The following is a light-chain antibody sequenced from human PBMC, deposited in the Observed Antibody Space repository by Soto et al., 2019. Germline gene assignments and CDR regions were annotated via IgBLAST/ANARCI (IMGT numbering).Light chain of an antibody. J-gene: IGLJ2*01. CDR1: SSNVGSNT. V-gene: IGLV1-44*01. Sequence: QSVLSQPPSASGTPGQRVTISCSGSSSNVGSNTVSWYQRLPGTAPNLLIYSDNPRPSGVPDRFSGSKSGTSASLAISGLQSEDEADYYCAAWDDSLNVVVFGGGTKLTVL. CDR3: AAWDDSLNVVV. CDR2: SDN.